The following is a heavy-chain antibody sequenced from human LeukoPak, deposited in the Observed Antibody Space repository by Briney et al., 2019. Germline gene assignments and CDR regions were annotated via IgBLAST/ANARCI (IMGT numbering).Heavy chain of an antibody. CDR3: AMGPVLFLEWSNNWFDP. CDR2: ISGSGGST. V-gene: IGHV3-23*01. D-gene: IGHD3-3*01. Sequence: GGSLRLSCAASGFTFSSYAMSWVRQAPGKGLEWVSAISGSGGSTYYADSVKGRFTISRGNSKNTLYLQMNSLRAEDTAVYYCAMGPVLFLEWSNNWFDPWGQGTLVSVSS. J-gene: IGHJ5*02. CDR1: GFTFSSYA.